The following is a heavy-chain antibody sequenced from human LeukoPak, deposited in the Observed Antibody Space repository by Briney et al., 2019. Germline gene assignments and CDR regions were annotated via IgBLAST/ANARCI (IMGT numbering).Heavy chain of an antibody. J-gene: IGHJ4*02. CDR3: ARESVRSELDLGY. CDR2: ISSSGSTI. CDR1: GFTFSSYE. D-gene: IGHD4-17*01. V-gene: IGHV3-48*03. Sequence: GGSLRLSCAASGFTFSSYEMNWVRQAPGKGLEWVSYISSSGSTIYYADSVKGRFTISRDNAKNSLYLQMNSLRAEDTALYYCARESVRSELDLGYWGQGTLVTVSS.